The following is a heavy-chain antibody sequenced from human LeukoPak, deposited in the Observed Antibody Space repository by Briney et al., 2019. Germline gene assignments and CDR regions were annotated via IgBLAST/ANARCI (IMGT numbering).Heavy chain of an antibody. Sequence: QAGGSLRLSCAASGFTFSSSWMTWVRQAPGRGLEWVAVLSHDGNNKDYADSVKGRFIISTDSSKNTLYLQMNSLRAEDTAVYYCARDSHDSSGYPRFFDYWGQGTLVTVSS. CDR3: ARDSHDSSGYPRFFDY. CDR2: LSHDGNNK. CDR1: GFTFSSSW. V-gene: IGHV3-30-3*01. D-gene: IGHD3-22*01. J-gene: IGHJ4*02.